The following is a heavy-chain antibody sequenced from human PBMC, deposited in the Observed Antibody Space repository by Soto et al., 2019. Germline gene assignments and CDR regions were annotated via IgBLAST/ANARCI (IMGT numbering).Heavy chain of an antibody. CDR1: GFTFSSYG. V-gene: IGHV3-33*01. D-gene: IGHD6-13*01. CDR2: IWYDGSNK. Sequence: QVQLVESGGGVVQPGRSLRLSCAASGFTFSSYGMHWVRQAPGKRLEWVAVIWYDGSNKYYADSVKGRFTISRDNSKNTLYLQMNSLRAEDTAVYYCARDGAAAAPFDYWGQGTLVTVSS. J-gene: IGHJ4*02. CDR3: ARDGAAAAPFDY.